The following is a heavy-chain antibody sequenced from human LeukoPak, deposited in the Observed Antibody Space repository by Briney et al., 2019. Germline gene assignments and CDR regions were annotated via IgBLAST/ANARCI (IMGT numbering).Heavy chain of an antibody. V-gene: IGHV1-18*01. CDR2: ISVYNGNT. D-gene: IGHD2-15*01. Sequence: ASVKVSCKASGGTFSSYAISWVRRAPGQGLEWMGWISVYNGNTNYAQKLQGRVTMTTDTSTNTAYMELRSLRSDDTAVYYCARDLRGYCSGGSCLELDYWGQGTLVTVSS. CDR3: ARDLRGYCSGGSCLELDY. CDR1: GGTFSSYA. J-gene: IGHJ4*02.